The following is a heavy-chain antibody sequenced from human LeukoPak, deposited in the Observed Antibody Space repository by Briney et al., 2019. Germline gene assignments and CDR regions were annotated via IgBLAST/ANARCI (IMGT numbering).Heavy chain of an antibody. D-gene: IGHD3-16*01. V-gene: IGHV4-61*01. J-gene: IGHJ4*02. CDR2: IHYSEST. CDR3: TSAPNLYYYDW. CDR1: GDFINSGNYY. Sequence: PSETLSLTCTVSGDFINSGNYYWGWIRQPPGKALEWTGNIHYSESTNYNPSLKSRVTISVDMSKNQFSLRLSSVTAADTAVYCCTSAPNLYYYDWWGQGNLVTVFS.